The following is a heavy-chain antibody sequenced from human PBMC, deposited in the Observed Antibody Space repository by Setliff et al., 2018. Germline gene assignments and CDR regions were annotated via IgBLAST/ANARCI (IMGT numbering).Heavy chain of an antibody. Sequence: SETLSLTCTVSGASINNHYWDWIRQPQGNGLEWIGYVSHSGSTDYNSFLRSRVTVSVDTSRIHFSPKLRSVTASDTAVYYCARAPGRQDYHYMELWGKGTTVTVSS. J-gene: IGHJ6*03. CDR3: ARAPGRQDYHYMEL. V-gene: IGHV4-59*11. CDR1: GASINNHY. CDR2: VSHSGST. D-gene: IGHD2-15*01.